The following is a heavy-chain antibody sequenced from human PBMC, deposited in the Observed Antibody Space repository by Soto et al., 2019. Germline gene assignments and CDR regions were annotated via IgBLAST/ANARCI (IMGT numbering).Heavy chain of an antibody. J-gene: IGHJ4*02. D-gene: IGHD2-8*01. V-gene: IGHV3-21*01. CDR3: ARKGVSNLDS. Sequence: EVLLVESGGGLVKPGESLRLSCAASGFTFTTYTMTWVRQAPGKGLEWVSVISSRSGSSKYYADSVKGRFTISRDNAKNSLYLQMNSLSADDTAMYYCARKGVSNLDSWGQGTLVTVSS. CDR2: ISSRSGSSK. CDR1: GFTFTTYT.